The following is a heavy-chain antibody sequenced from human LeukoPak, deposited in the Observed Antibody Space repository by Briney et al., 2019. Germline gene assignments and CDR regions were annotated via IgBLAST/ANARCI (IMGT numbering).Heavy chain of an antibody. J-gene: IGHJ6*04. CDR1: GFTSSAFW. V-gene: IGHV3-7*01. Sequence: AGGSLRLSRVASGFTSSAFWMSGGPRPPRKGLEWGANIKKDGSEKEYVVSLKGRFSIFRDNAKNSVYLQMNSLRAEDTAVYYCATFAGGVPGGLLLWGKGTTVIVSS. D-gene: IGHD2-8*02. CDR2: IKKDGSEK. CDR3: ATFAGGVPGGLLL.